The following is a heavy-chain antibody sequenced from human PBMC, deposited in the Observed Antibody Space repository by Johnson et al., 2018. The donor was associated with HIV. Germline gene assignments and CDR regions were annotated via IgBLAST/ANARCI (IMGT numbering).Heavy chain of an antibody. Sequence: VQLVESGGGMVRPGGSLRLSCAASRFIFDDYGMSWVRQAPGKGLEWVAVISYDGSNKYYADSVKGRFTISRDNSKNTLYLQMNSLRGEDTAVYYCARGDIGWNDDFAFDIWGQGTMVTVSS. CDR1: RFIFDDYG. CDR2: ISYDGSNK. CDR3: ARGDIGWNDDFAFDI. D-gene: IGHD1-1*01. V-gene: IGHV3-30*03. J-gene: IGHJ3*02.